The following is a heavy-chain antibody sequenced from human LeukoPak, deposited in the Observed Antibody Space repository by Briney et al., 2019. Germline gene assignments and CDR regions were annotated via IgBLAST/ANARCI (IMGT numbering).Heavy chain of an antibody. CDR3: AITGGPTVTAFDL. CDR1: GFIFRNYW. Sequence: GESLRLSCVASGFIFRNYWMRWVSQAPGKGLEWVANINHDGGDKNYGDSVKGRFTISRDNAKSSLYLQMSSLRVEDTAVYYCAITGGPTVTAFDLWGQGILVTVSS. V-gene: IGHV3-7*02. J-gene: IGHJ4*02. D-gene: IGHD4-17*01. CDR2: INHDGGDK.